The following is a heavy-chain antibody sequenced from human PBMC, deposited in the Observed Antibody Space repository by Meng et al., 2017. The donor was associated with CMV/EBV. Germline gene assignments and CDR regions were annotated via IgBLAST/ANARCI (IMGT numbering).Heavy chain of an antibody. CDR2: ISSSSSYI. CDR3: AKDLGGITIFGVVTPNHDAFDI. CDR1: GFTFSSYS. D-gene: IGHD3-3*01. V-gene: IGHV3-21*04. Sequence: GGSLRLSCAASGFTFSSYSMNWVRQAPGKGLEWVSSISSSSSYIYYADSVKGRFTISRDNSKNTLYLQMNSLRAEDTAVYYCAKDLGGITIFGVVTPNHDAFDIWGQGTMVTVSS. J-gene: IGHJ3*02.